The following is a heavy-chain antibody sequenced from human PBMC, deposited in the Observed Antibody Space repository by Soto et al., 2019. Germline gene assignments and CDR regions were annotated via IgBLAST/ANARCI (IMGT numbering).Heavy chain of an antibody. J-gene: IGHJ4*02. CDR1: GFTFSNYG. V-gene: IGHV3-30*18. D-gene: IGHD3-3*01. Sequence: GGSLRLSCAASGFTFSNYGMHWVRQVPGKGLEWVALISYDGNNKYHADSVKGRFTISRDNSKNTLYLQMNSLRAEDTAVYYCAKFEEVNDGNPAYWGKGILVTVS. CDR2: ISYDGNNK. CDR3: AKFEEVNDGNPAY.